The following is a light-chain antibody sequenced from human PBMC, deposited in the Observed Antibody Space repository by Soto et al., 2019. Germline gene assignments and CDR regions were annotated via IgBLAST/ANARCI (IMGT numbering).Light chain of an antibody. V-gene: IGKV3-11*01. CDR3: QQYNSYWT. CDR2: DAS. Sequence: ETVLTQSPATLSLSPGERATLSCRASQSVSSYLAWYQQKPGQAPRLLIYDASSLESGVPSRFSGSGSGTEFTLTISSLQPDDFATYYCQQYNSYWTFGQGTKVEIK. J-gene: IGKJ1*01. CDR1: QSVSSY.